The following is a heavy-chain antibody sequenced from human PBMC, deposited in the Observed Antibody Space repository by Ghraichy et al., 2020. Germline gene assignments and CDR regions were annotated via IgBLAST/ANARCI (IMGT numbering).Heavy chain of an antibody. J-gene: IGHJ4*02. CDR2: ISGTSSTI. V-gene: IGHV3-21*01. Sequence: GGSLRLSCAASGFTFSDSSMNWVRQAPGKGLEWVSAISGTSSTIYYADSVKGRFTISRDNARNSLYLDMNSLRAEDTAVYYCARGLLISGYQCCFDNWGQGTLVTVSS. CDR3: ARGLLISGYQCCFDN. CDR1: GFTFSDSS. D-gene: IGHD3-22*01.